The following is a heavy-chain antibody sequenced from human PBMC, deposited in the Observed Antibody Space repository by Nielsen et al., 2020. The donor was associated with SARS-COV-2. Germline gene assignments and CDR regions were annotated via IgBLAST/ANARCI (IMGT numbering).Heavy chain of an antibody. CDR1: GSIFTSYW. D-gene: IGHD5-24*01. V-gene: IGHV5-51*01. J-gene: IGHJ4*02. Sequence: GGSLRLSCKGSGSIFTSYWIGWVRQMPGKGLEWMGIIYPGDSDTIYSPSFQGQVTISADKSISTAYLQWSSLKASDTAMYYCARPRDGYNRPYFDYWGQGTLVTVSS. CDR3: ARPRDGYNRPYFDY. CDR2: IYPGDSDT.